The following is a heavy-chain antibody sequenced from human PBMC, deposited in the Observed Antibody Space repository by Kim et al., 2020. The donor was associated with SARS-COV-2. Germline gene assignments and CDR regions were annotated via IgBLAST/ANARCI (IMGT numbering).Heavy chain of an antibody. Sequence: PSIKSRVTISVDTSKSQFSLKLSSVPAADTAVYYCARAVRSGAYYYGMDVWGQGTTVTVSS. CDR3: ARAVRSGAYYYGMDV. D-gene: IGHD4-17*01. J-gene: IGHJ6*02. V-gene: IGHV4-31*02.